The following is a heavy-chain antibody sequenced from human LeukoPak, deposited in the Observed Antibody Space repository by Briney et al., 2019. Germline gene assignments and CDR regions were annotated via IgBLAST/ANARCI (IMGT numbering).Heavy chain of an antibody. CDR1: GGSISTYY. D-gene: IGHD1-14*01. V-gene: IGHV4-59*08. CDR2: FYSTGTT. Sequence: SETLSLTCTVSGGSISTYYWSWIRQPPGKGLEWIGYFYSTGTTNYNPSLKRRVTISVNMSEKQLSLRLTSLIAADTAVYCARHGGTLGSFNNWGQGTLVTVSS. CDR3: ARHGGTLGSFNN. J-gene: IGHJ4*02.